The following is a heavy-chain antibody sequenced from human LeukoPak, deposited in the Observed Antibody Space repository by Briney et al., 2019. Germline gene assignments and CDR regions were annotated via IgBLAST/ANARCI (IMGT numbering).Heavy chain of an antibody. V-gene: IGHV3-33*01. Sequence: GGSLRLSCAASGFTFSSYGMHWVRQAPGKGLEWVAVIWYDGSNKYYADSVKGRFTISRDNSKNTLYPQMNSLRAEDTAVYYCARVRYYYYGMDVWGQGTTVTVSS. CDR2: IWYDGSNK. CDR3: ARVRYYYYGMDV. J-gene: IGHJ6*02. CDR1: GFTFSSYG.